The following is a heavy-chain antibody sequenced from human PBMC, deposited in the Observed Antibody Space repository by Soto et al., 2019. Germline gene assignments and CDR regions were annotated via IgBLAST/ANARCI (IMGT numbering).Heavy chain of an antibody. CDR1: GFTFSTND. Sequence: QVQLVQSGAEVKKPGASVKVSCKASGFTFSTNDINWVRQAPGQGLQWMGWMNANVDATDSAQEFKDRVTMTWNASISTAYMELSNLKSDDTAVYYCAREVVDGSSLWLDPWGQGTLVTVSS. CDR3: AREVVDGSSLWLDP. CDR2: MNANVDAT. D-gene: IGHD3-10*01. J-gene: IGHJ5*02. V-gene: IGHV1-8*01.